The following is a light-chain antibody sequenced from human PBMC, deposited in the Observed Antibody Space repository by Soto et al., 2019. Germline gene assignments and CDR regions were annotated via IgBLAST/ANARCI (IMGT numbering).Light chain of an antibody. V-gene: IGLV2-8*01. CDR2: GVS. CDR3: QSYDSSLSGSV. CDR1: SSDVGGYNY. J-gene: IGLJ1*01. Sequence: QSVLAQPPSASGSPGQSVTISCTGTSSDVGGYNYVSWYQQHPGKAPKLMIYGVSKRPSGVPDRFSGSKSGNTASLTVSGLQAEDEADYYCQSYDSSLSGSVFGTGTKVTVL.